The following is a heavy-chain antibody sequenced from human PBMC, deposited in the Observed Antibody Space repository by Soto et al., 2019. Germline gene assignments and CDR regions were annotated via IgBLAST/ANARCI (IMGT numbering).Heavy chain of an antibody. CDR3: ARGDYFGSGNFLYYYAMDV. D-gene: IGHD3-10*01. CDR2: ISLDGSKK. J-gene: IGHJ6*02. Sequence: PGGSLRLSCAASGFTFSDYALHWVRQAPGKGLEWVAEISLDGSKKYYADSVKGRFAISRDNSKNTLYLQMNSLRTEDTALYYCARGDYFGSGNFLYYYAMDVWGQGTTVTVS. CDR1: GFTFSDYA. V-gene: IGHV3-30*09.